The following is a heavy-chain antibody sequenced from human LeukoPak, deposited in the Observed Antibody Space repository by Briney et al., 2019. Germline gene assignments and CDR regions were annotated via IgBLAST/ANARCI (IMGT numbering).Heavy chain of an antibody. Sequence: GGSLRLSCAASGFTVSSNYMSWVRQAPGKGLEWVANIKQDGSEKYYVDSVKGRFTISRDNAKNSLYLQMNSLRAEDTALYYCAKGPHDYSDYAADWGQGTLVTVSS. V-gene: IGHV3-7*03. CDR1: GFTVSSNY. CDR3: AKGPHDYSDYAAD. CDR2: IKQDGSEK. J-gene: IGHJ4*02. D-gene: IGHD4-11*01.